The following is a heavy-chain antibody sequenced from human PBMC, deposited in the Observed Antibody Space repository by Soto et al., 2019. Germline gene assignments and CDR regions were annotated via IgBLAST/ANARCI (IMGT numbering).Heavy chain of an antibody. CDR2: MNPNNTNT. CDR3: ARVFSPEVRGAYDY. Sequence: QVQLVQSGAEVKKPGASVKVSCQASGYTFTSYDINWVRQATGQGLEGMGWMNPNNTNTGYAQKFQGRLTMTRNTDMGTAYMEQSSLTTEDTAVYYCARVFSPEVRGAYDYWGQGTLVTVSS. D-gene: IGHD3-10*01. V-gene: IGHV1-8*01. J-gene: IGHJ4*02. CDR1: GYTFTSYD.